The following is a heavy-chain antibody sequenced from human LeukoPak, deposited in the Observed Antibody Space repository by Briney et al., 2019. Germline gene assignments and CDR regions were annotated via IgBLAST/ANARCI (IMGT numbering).Heavy chain of an antibody. CDR2: ISPSGDIT. CDR3: ARDPYNGAYSEGYYYYYMDV. Sequence: PGGTLRLSCAASGFTFSNHGMNWVRQAPGKGLEWVSGISPSGDITYYADSVKGRFTISRDNAKNSLYLQMNSLRVEDTAVYYCARDPYNGAYSEGYYYYYMDVWGKGTTVTVSS. CDR1: GFTFSNHG. D-gene: IGHD1-1*01. V-gene: IGHV3-21*01. J-gene: IGHJ6*03.